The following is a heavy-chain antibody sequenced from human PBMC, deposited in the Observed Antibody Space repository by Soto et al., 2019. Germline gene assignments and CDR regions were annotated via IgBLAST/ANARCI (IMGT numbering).Heavy chain of an antibody. D-gene: IGHD3-3*01. CDR2: INPNSGGT. CDR3: ARGEYDFWSGYYSRPTTYYYYYMDV. V-gene: IGHV1-2*04. CDR1: GYTFTGYY. J-gene: IGHJ6*03. Sequence: ASVKVSCKASGYTFTGYYMHWVRQAPGQGLEWMGWINPNSGGTNYAQKFQGWVTMTRDTSISTAYMELSRLRSDDTAVYYCARGEYDFWSGYYSRPTTYYYYYMDVWGKGTTVTVSS.